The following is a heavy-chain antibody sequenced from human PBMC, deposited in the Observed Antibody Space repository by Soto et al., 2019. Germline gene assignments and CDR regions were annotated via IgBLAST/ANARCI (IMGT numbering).Heavy chain of an antibody. D-gene: IGHD2-15*01. CDR1: GYFFTHFW. CDR3: ARRGVVVAATDRNYYYYGMDV. J-gene: IGHJ6*02. Sequence: PGESLKISCEASGYFFTHFWIGWVRQMPGKGLEWMGYVYPGDPDIRYSPSFRGQVTISADKSISTAYLQWSSLKASDTAMYYCARRGVVVAATDRNYYYYGMDVWGQGTTVTVSS. CDR2: VYPGDPDI. V-gene: IGHV5-51*01.